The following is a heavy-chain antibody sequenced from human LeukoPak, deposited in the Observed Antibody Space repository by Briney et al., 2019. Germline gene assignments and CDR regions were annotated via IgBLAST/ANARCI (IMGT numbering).Heavy chain of an antibody. V-gene: IGHV3-48*03. CDR1: GLTFSSYE. CDR3: ARGYGDYTTGAFDI. Sequence: GGSLRLSCAASGLTFSSYEMNWVRQAPGKGLEWVSYISSSGSTIYYADSVKGRFTISRDNAKSSLYLQMNSLRAEDTAVYYCARGYGDYTTGAFDIWGQGTMVTVSS. D-gene: IGHD4-17*01. J-gene: IGHJ3*02. CDR2: ISSSGSTI.